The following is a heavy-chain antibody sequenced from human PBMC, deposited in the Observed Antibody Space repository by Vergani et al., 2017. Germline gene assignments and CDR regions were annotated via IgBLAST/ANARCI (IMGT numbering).Heavy chain of an antibody. D-gene: IGHD5-24*01. J-gene: IGHJ4*02. CDR3: ARETRDTPSSLDY. V-gene: IGHV3-23*01. CDR2: ISGSGGST. CDR1: GFTFSSYA. Sequence: EVQLLESGGGLVQPGGSLRLSCAASGFTFSSYAMSWVRQAPGKGLEWVSAISGSGGSTYYADSVKGRFTISRDNSKNTLYLQMNSLRGDDTADYYCARETRDTPSSLDYWGQGTLVTVSS.